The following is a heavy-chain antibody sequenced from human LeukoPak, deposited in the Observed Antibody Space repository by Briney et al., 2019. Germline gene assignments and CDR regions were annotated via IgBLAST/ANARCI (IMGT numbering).Heavy chain of an antibody. CDR2: IYYSGST. CDR3: ARRGHYCSSTSCKGLDY. V-gene: IGHV4-59*12. J-gene: IGHJ4*02. Sequence: PSETLSLTCTVSGGSISSYYWSWIRQPPGKGLEWIGYIYYSGSTNYNPSLKSRVTISVDTSKNQFSLKLSSVTAADTAVYYCARRGHYCSSTSCKGLDYWGQGTLVTVSS. CDR1: GGSISSYY. D-gene: IGHD2-2*01.